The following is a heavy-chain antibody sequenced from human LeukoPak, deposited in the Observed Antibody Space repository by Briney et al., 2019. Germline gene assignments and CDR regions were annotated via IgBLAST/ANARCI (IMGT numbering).Heavy chain of an antibody. CDR2: IQYSGST. CDR3: ARDYSGSYLGAFDI. CDR1: GDSASGISFD. J-gene: IGHJ3*02. D-gene: IGHD1-26*01. Sequence: PSETLSLTCTVSGDSASGISFDWSRLRQPPGKGLQYIGYIQYSGSTNYNPSLKSRVTISVDPATNQFSLKLSCVTASDTAVYYCARDYSGSYLGAFDIWGEGTMVTVSS. V-gene: IGHV4-61*01.